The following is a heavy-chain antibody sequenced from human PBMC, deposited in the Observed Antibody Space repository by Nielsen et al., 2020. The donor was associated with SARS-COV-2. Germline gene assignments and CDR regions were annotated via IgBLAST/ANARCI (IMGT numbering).Heavy chain of an antibody. D-gene: IGHD6-25*01. V-gene: IGHV3-21*01. CDR1: GFTFSSYS. Sequence: GGSLRLSCAASGFTFSSYSMNWVRQAPGKGLEWVSSISSSSSYIYYADSVKGRFTISRDNAKNSLYLQMNSLRAEDTAVYYCARDPEYSSGRYDYWGQGTLVTVSS. J-gene: IGHJ4*02. CDR2: ISSSSSYI. CDR3: ARDPEYSSGRYDY.